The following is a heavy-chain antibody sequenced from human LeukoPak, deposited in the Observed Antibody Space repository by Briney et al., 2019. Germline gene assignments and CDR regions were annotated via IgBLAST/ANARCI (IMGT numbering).Heavy chain of an antibody. D-gene: IGHD5-18*01. J-gene: IGHJ4*02. CDR3: ARPQLWNDY. Sequence: PSETLSLTCAVYGGSFSGYYWSWIRQPPGKGLEWIGEINHSGNTNYNPYLKSRVTISGDTSKNQFSLKLSTAAAADTAVYYCARPQLWNDYWGQGNLGTVSP. CDR1: GGSFSGYY. CDR2: INHSGNT. V-gene: IGHV4-34*01.